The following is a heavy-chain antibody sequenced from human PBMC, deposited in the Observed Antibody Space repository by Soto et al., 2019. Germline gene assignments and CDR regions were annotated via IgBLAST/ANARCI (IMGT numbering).Heavy chain of an antibody. J-gene: IGHJ4*02. CDR3: ARRWGYSFDY. Sequence: QVQLQESGPGLVKPSETLSLTCTVSGGSISSYYWSWIRQPPGKGLEWIGYIYYSGSTNYNPSLKSRVTISVDTSTTRFSLKRICVTAADTAVSCCARRWGYSFDYWGQGTLVPVSS. D-gene: IGHD3-22*01. CDR2: IYYSGST. CDR1: GGSISSYY. V-gene: IGHV4-59*01.